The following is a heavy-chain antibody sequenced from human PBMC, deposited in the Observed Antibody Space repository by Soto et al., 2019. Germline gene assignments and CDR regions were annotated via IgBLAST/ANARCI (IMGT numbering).Heavy chain of an antibody. V-gene: IGHV4-34*01. J-gene: IGHJ4*02. CDR3: ARGQEGVVATH. CDR2: VKDGGHT. Sequence: QVQLQQWGAGLLKPSETLSLNCAVTGGSLSGYYWSWIRQPPGKGLEWIGEVKDGGHTNYSPSLRGRVTISSDTPNNQLALRLNSVTAADTGVYYCARGQEGVVATHWDQGSLVTVSS. D-gene: IGHD5-12*01. CDR1: GGSLSGYY.